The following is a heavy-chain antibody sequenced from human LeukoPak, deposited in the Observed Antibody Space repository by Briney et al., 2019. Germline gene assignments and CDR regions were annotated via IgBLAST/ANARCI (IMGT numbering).Heavy chain of an antibody. CDR3: ARGPSRWLIPEYYFDY. CDR2: INHSGST. V-gene: IGHV4-34*01. CDR1: GGSFSGYY. Sequence: SETLSLTCAVYGGSFSGYYWSWIRQPPGKGLEWIGEINHSGSTNYNPSLKSRVTISVDTSKNQFSLKLSSVTAADTAVYYCARGPSRWLIPEYYFDYWGQGTLVTVSS. D-gene: IGHD3-22*01. J-gene: IGHJ4*02.